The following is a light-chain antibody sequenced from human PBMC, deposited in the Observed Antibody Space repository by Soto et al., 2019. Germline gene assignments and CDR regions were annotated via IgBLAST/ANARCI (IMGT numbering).Light chain of an antibody. CDR3: PQYDNLPLT. CDR1: QDITNY. Sequence: DIQMTQSPSSLSASVGDRFTITCQASQDITNYLNWYQQTSGKAPKLMIYDASDLETGVPSRFSGSGAGTDFTFSINSLQPEDISTDDCPQYDNLPLTSGGGTKVDIK. CDR2: DAS. J-gene: IGKJ4*01. V-gene: IGKV1-33*01.